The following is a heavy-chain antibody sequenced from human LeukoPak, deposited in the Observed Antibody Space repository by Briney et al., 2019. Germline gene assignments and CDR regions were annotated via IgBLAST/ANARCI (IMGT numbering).Heavy chain of an antibody. Sequence: GGSLRLSCAASGFTFSSYAMNWVRQAPGEGLEWVSVIYGGGNIYYADSVKGRFTISRDNSKNTLYLQMNSLRAEDTAVYYCARGAGYNYPYYFDYWGQGTLVTVSS. D-gene: IGHD5-24*01. CDR1: GFTFSSYA. J-gene: IGHJ4*02. CDR2: IYGGGNI. CDR3: ARGAGYNYPYYFDY. V-gene: IGHV3-53*01.